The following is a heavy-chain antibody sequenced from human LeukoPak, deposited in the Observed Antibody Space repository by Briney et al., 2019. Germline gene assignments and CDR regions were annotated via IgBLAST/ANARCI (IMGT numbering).Heavy chain of an antibody. D-gene: IGHD5-18*01. J-gene: IGHJ4*02. V-gene: IGHV3-30*02. Sequence: GGSLRLSCAASGFTFSSYGMHWVRQAPGKGLEWVAFIRYDGSNNYYADSVKGRFTISRDNSKNTVYLQMNSLRAEDTAVYYCARDLSGVTGYTYGRGIDYWGQGTLVTVSS. CDR2: IRYDGSNN. CDR3: ARDLSGVTGYTYGRGIDY. CDR1: GFTFSSYG.